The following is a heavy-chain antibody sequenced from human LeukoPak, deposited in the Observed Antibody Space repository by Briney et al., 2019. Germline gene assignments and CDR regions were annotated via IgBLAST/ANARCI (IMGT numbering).Heavy chain of an antibody. CDR1: GFTFSSYE. J-gene: IGHJ4*02. D-gene: IGHD3-10*01. CDR2: ISSSGSTI. CDR3: ARDFSYYGSGSYEFDY. Sequence: GGSLRLSCAASGFTFSSYEMNWVRQAPGKGLEWVSYISSSGSTIYYADSVKGRFTISRDNAKNSLYLQMNSLRAEDTAVYYCARDFSYYGSGSYEFDYWGQGTLVTVSS. V-gene: IGHV3-48*03.